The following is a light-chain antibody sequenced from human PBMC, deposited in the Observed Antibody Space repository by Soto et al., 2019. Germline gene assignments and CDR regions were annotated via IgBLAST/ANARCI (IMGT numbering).Light chain of an antibody. J-gene: IGKJ1*01. V-gene: IGKV3-20*01. Sequence: EIVLTQSPGTLSLSPRERATLSCRASQSISSSYLAWYQQKPGQAPRLLIYGASSRATGIPDRFSGSGSGTDFTLTISRLEPEDFAVYYCQQSGSSRTFGQGTKVEIK. CDR1: QSISSSY. CDR2: GAS. CDR3: QQSGSSRT.